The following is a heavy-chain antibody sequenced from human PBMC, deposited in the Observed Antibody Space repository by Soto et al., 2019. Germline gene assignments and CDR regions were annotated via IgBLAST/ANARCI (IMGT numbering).Heavy chain of an antibody. CDR2: IYWDDDK. Sequence: QITLEESGPTLVKPTQTLTLTCTFSGFTLNTSGVRVDWIRQPPGKALEWLALIYWDDDKRYSPSLKSRLTSTKDTSNTQVVLTMTNMDPVDTATYYCVHAIKGSGSYYKGYYFDYWGQGTLVTVSS. J-gene: IGHJ4*02. CDR1: GFTLNTSGVR. CDR3: VHAIKGSGSYYKGYYFDY. D-gene: IGHD3-10*01. V-gene: IGHV2-5*02.